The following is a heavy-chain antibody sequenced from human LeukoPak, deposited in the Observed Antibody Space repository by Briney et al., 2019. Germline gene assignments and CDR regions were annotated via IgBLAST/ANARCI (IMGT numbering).Heavy chain of an antibody. D-gene: IGHD1-26*01. Sequence: GGSLRLSCVASGLSFSEYEMNWVRQAPGKGLEWISYINAGGSTIHYAASVRGRFTISRDNAKNSLYLQMNNLRAEDTGIYYCARTTLSGAPRDWGQGSQVTISS. J-gene: IGHJ4*02. CDR2: INAGGSTI. CDR3: ARTTLSGAPRD. CDR1: GLSFSEYE. V-gene: IGHV3-48*03.